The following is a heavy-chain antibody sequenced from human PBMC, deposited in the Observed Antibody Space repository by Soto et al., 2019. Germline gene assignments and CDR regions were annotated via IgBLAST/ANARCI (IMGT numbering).Heavy chain of an antibody. D-gene: IGHD6-19*01. CDR3: AIDSNGWAQVADN. CDR2: ITSSGGNT. V-gene: IGHV3-64*01. J-gene: IGHJ4*02. Sequence: GGSLRLSCAASGFTFSSYAMHWVRQAPGKGLEYVSVITSSGGNTDYASSVKGRFTISRDNSKNSLYLQMNSLRAEDKAVYYCAIDSNGWAQVADNWGQGTLVNVSS. CDR1: GFTFSSYA.